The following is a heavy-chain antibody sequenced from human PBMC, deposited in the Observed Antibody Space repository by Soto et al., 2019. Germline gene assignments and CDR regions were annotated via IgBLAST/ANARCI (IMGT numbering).Heavy chain of an antibody. V-gene: IGHV1-18*01. CDR3: ARWLQLRPLDY. D-gene: IGHD5-12*01. Sequence: ASVKVSCKASGYTFTSYGIGCVLQSPGQGPEYMGCITVYNGNANYAQKFQGRVTMTTDTSTTTAYMELRNLIPADTAVYYCARWLQLRPLDYWGQGTLVTVSS. CDR1: GYTFTSYG. CDR2: ITVYNGNA. J-gene: IGHJ4*02.